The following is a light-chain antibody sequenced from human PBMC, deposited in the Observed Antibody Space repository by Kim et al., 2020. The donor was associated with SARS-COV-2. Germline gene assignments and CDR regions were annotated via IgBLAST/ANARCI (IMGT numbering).Light chain of an antibody. Sequence: SVSPGERVILSCSASQSIRSNLAWHQQKPGQTPMLLIYGASTRATGIPARFSGSGSGTEFTLTISSLQSEDFAVYYCQQYNDWLTFGGGTKVDIK. CDR2: GAS. CDR1: QSIRSN. CDR3: QQYNDWLT. J-gene: IGKJ4*01. V-gene: IGKV3-15*01.